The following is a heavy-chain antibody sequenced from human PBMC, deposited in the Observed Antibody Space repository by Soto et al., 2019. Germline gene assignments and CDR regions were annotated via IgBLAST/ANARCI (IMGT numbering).Heavy chain of an antibody. D-gene: IGHD2-15*01. CDR1: GYTFTRYN. J-gene: IGHJ4*02. CDR2: INPSGGTT. V-gene: IGHV1-46*01. Sequence: QVQLVQSGAEVKKPGASVKVSCKASGYTFTRYNVHWVRQAPGQGLEWMAIINPSGGTTYYVQKFEGRVTLTTDTSTSTVYMELSSLTSDDTAVYYCARVRGGGSEYFFDYWGQGALVTVSS. CDR3: ARVRGGGSEYFFDY.